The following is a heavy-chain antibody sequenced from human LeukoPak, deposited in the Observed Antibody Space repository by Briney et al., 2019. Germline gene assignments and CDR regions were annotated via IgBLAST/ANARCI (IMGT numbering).Heavy chain of an antibody. V-gene: IGHV4-59*12. CDR1: GGSITSDY. Sequence: ESSETLSLTCTVSGGSITSDYWSWIRQPPGKGLEWIGYIYYTGSTNYNPSLKSRVTISVDRSKNQFSLKLSSVTAADTAVYYCARGLGTDDSSGWLDYWGQGTLVTVSS. D-gene: IGHD3-22*01. CDR2: IYYTGST. J-gene: IGHJ4*02. CDR3: ARGLGTDDSSGWLDY.